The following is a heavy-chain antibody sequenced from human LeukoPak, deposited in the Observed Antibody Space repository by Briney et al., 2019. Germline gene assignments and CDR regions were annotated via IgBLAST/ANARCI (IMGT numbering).Heavy chain of an antibody. D-gene: IGHD3-22*01. J-gene: IGHJ4*02. CDR2: ISYDGSNK. CDR3: AISNYYDSSGPDY. Sequence: GRSLRLSCAASGFTFSSYGMHCVRQAPGKGLEWVAVISYDGSNKYYADSVKGRFTISRDNSKNTLYLQMNSLRAEDTAVYYCAISNYYDSSGPDYWGQGTLVTVSS. CDR1: GFTFSSYG. V-gene: IGHV3-30*03.